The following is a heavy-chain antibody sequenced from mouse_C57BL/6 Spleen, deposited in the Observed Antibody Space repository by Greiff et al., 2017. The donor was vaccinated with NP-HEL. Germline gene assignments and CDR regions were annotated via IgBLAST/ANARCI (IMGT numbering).Heavy chain of an antibody. CDR1: GYTFTSYW. Sequence: QVQLKQPGAELVRPGSSVKLSCKASGYTFTSYWMHWVKQRPIQGLEWIGNIDPSDSETHYNQKFKDKATLTVDKSSSTAYMQLSSLTSEDSAVYYCARGTTVGAMDYWGQGTSVTVSS. J-gene: IGHJ4*01. CDR2: IDPSDSET. V-gene: IGHV1-52*01. D-gene: IGHD1-1*01. CDR3: ARGTTVGAMDY.